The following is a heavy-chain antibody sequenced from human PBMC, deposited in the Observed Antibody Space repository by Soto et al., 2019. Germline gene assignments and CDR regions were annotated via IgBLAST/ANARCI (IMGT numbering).Heavy chain of an antibody. D-gene: IGHD2-21*02. J-gene: IGHJ2*01. V-gene: IGHV3-48*02. CDR3: LFFQEEDGIRDTVPVSALLLNRSSDL. CDR2: ISSSSSTI. Sequence: KGLEWVSYISSSSSTIYYADSVKGRLTISRDKAKNSLYLQMNSLRDEDTAVYYCLFFQEEDGIRDTVPVSALLLNRSSDL.